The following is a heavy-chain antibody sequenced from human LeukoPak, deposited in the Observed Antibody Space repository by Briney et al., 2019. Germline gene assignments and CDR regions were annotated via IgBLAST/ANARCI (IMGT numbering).Heavy chain of an antibody. D-gene: IGHD3-22*01. V-gene: IGHV4-39*01. CDR3: ARDYYDSSGYPVYIDY. CDR1: GGSISSSSYY. CDR2: IYYSGST. J-gene: IGHJ4*02. Sequence: SETLSLTCTVSGGSISSSSYYWGWIRQPPGKGLEWLGSIYYSGSTYYNPSLKSRVTISVDTSKNQFSLKLSSVTAADTAVYYCARDYYDSSGYPVYIDYWGQGTLVTVSS.